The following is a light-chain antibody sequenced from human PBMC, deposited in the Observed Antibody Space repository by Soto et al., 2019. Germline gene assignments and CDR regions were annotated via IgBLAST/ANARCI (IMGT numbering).Light chain of an antibody. CDR3: SSYAASNNFYFV. CDR1: SSDVGGYNY. V-gene: IGLV2-8*01. J-gene: IGLJ3*02. CDR2: EVT. Sequence: QSALTQPPSASGSPGQSVTISFTGTSSDVGGYNYVSWYQQYPGRAPKLMIYEVTKRPSGVPDRFSGSKSGNTASLTVSGLHAEDEAAYYCSSYAASNNFYFVFGGGTKLTVL.